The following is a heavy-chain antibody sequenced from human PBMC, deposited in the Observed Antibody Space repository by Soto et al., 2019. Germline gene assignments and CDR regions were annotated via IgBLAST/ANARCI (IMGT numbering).Heavy chain of an antibody. V-gene: IGHV4-30-4*01. Sequence: QVQLQESGPGLVKPSQTLSLTCTVSGGSISSGDYYWSWIRQPPRKGLEWIGYIYYSGSTYYNPSLKSRVTISVDTSKNQFSLKLSSVTAADTAVYYCARAQWGADYGDYGDDAFDIWGQGTMVTVSS. CDR2: IYYSGST. J-gene: IGHJ3*02. CDR3: ARAQWGADYGDYGDDAFDI. D-gene: IGHD4-17*01. CDR1: GGSISSGDYY.